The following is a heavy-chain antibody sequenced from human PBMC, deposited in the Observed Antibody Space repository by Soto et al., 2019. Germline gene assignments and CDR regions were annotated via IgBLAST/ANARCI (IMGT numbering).Heavy chain of an antibody. CDR2: IYYSGST. CDR1: GGSISSYY. J-gene: IGHJ4*02. Sequence: SETLSLTCTVSGGSISSYYWIWIRQPPGKGLEWIGYIYYSGSTNYNPSLKSRVTISVDTSKNQFSLKLSSVTAADTAVYYCARAIEYSNYNLDYWGQGTLVTVSS. V-gene: IGHV4-59*01. CDR3: ARAIEYSNYNLDY. D-gene: IGHD4-4*01.